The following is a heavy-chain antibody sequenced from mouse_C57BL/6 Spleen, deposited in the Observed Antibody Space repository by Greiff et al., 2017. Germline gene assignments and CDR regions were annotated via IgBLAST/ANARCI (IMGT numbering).Heavy chain of an antibody. CDR1: GFSLTSYG. V-gene: IGHV2-2*01. J-gene: IGHJ4*01. CDR3: ARTYYYGSSHYYAMDY. CDR2: IWSGGST. D-gene: IGHD1-1*01. Sequence: VKLQESGPGLVQPSQSLSITCTVSGFSLTSYGVHWVRQSPGKGLEWLGVIWSGGSTDYNAAFISRLSISKDNSKSQVFFKMNSLQADDTAIYYCARTYYYGSSHYYAMDYWGQGTSVTVSS.